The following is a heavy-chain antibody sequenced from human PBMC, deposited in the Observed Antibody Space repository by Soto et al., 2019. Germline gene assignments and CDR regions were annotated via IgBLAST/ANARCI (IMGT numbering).Heavy chain of an antibody. CDR3: ARGLYCSSTSCPIVPKPYYGRDV. V-gene: IGHV1-69*01. CDR1: GGTFSSYA. CDR2: IIPIFGTA. D-gene: IGHD2-2*01. Sequence: QVQLVQSGAEVKKPGSSVKVSCKASGGTFSSYAISWVRQAPGQGLEWMGGIIPIFGTAHYAQTFQGRVTITAYESTSTADMELSRLRSEDTAVYYCARGLYCSSTSCPIVPKPYYGRDVWGQGTTVTVCS. J-gene: IGHJ6*02.